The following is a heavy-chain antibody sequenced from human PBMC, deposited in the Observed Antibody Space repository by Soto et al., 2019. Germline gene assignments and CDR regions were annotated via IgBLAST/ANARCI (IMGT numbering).Heavy chain of an antibody. CDR1: GYTFTNYG. J-gene: IGHJ4*02. V-gene: IGHV1-18*01. D-gene: IGHD3-10*01. CDR2: IVTNNGNT. Sequence: QVQLVQSGGEVKKPGASVKVSCKASGYTFTNYGISWVRQAPGQGLEWVGWIVTNNGNTNSAQQLQDRVSLTTDTATSTAYMELRSLRSDDTAEYYCASGPQRNGWRGKWFDGWGQGTPVTVSS. CDR3: ASGPQRNGWRGKWFDG.